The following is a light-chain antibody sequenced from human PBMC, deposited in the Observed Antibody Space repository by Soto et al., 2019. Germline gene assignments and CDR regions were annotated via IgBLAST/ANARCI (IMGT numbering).Light chain of an antibody. CDR1: RSLLYSNGYNY. Sequence: DIVMTQSPVSLPVTPGEPASISCRSSRSLLYSNGYNYLDWYLQKPGQSPQLLIHLGSYRASGVPDRFSGSGAGTDFTLTISRVEAEDVGVYYCMQALQTPLYTFGQGTRLEIK. V-gene: IGKV2-28*01. CDR2: LGS. CDR3: MQALQTPLYT. J-gene: IGKJ2*01.